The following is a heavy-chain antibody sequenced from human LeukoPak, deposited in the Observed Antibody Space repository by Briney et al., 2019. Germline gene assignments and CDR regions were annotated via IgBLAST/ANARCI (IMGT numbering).Heavy chain of an antibody. V-gene: IGHV1-18*01. D-gene: IGHD4-11*01. CDR1: GYTFTSYG. Sequence: ASVKVSCKASGYTFTSYGISWVRQAPGQGLEWMGWISAYNGNTNYAQKLQGRVTMTTDTSTSTAYMELRGLRSDDTAVYYCARVTFSNSYYYYYMDVWGKGTTVTVSS. J-gene: IGHJ6*03. CDR3: ARVTFSNSYYYYYMDV. CDR2: ISAYNGNT.